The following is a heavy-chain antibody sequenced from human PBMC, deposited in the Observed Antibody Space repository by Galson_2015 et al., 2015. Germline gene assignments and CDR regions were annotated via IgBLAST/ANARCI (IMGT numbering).Heavy chain of an antibody. CDR1: GFNFGSYG. Sequence: SLRLSCAASGFNFGSYGTHWVRQAPGKGLEWVAVIWYDGSNEYYGDSMKGRFTISRDNSKNTLYLQMNSLRVEDTAVYFCARDFLGYGSSWLPYYWGQGTLVTVSS. D-gene: IGHD6-13*01. CDR3: ARDFLGYGSSWLPYY. CDR2: IWYDGSNE. V-gene: IGHV3-33*01. J-gene: IGHJ4*02.